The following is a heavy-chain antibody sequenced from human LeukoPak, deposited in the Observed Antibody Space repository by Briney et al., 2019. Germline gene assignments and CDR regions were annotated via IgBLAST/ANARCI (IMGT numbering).Heavy chain of an antibody. D-gene: IGHD7-27*01. Sequence: GGSLRLSCVASGFIFRSYWMNWVRQAPGKGLEWVANIKEDGSEKYYVDSVKGRFTISWDNAKTSLYLQMNSLRGEDTAVYYCVRNWGYFDYWGQGTLVTVSS. CDR2: IKEDGSEK. CDR1: GFIFRSYW. CDR3: VRNWGYFDY. V-gene: IGHV3-7*05. J-gene: IGHJ4*02.